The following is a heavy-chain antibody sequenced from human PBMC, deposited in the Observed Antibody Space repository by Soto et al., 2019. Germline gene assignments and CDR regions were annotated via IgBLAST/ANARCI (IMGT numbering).Heavy chain of an antibody. Sequence: GESLKISCKGSGYSFTSYWISWVRQMPGKGLEWMGRIDPSDSYTNYSPSFQGHVTISADKSISTAYLQWSSLKASDTAMYYCAIPKGLGLGSYQRVGPHYYYYGMDVWGQGTTVTVSS. D-gene: IGHD1-26*01. J-gene: IGHJ6*02. V-gene: IGHV5-10-1*01. CDR2: IDPSDSYT. CDR3: AIPKGLGLGSYQRVGPHYYYYGMDV. CDR1: GYSFTSYW.